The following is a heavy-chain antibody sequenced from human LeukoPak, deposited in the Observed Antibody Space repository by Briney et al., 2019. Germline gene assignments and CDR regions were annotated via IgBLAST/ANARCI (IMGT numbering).Heavy chain of an antibody. Sequence: TGGSLRLSCAPSGFIFSNYWMSWVRQAPGKGLEWVAMIKQDGSGKYYVGSVKGRFTISRDNAKNSLYLQMNSLRAEDTAVYYCGVSVVIPAAFDHWGQGTLVTVS. CDR2: IKQDGSGK. CDR3: GVSVVIPAAFDH. CDR1: GFIFSNYW. J-gene: IGHJ4*02. V-gene: IGHV3-7*01. D-gene: IGHD2-2*01.